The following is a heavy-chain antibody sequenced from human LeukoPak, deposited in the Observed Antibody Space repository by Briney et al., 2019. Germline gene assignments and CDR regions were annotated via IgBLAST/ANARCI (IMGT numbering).Heavy chain of an antibody. V-gene: IGHV4-34*01. Sequence: PSETLSLTCAVYGESFSGYCWSWIRQPPGKGLEWIGSIYYSGSTYYNPSLKSRVTISVDTSKNQFSLKLSSVTAADTAVYYCARHLHGTSCCNWFDPWGQGILVTVSS. CDR3: ARHLHGTSCCNWFDP. J-gene: IGHJ5*02. D-gene: IGHD2-2*01. CDR2: IYYSGST. CDR1: GESFSGYC.